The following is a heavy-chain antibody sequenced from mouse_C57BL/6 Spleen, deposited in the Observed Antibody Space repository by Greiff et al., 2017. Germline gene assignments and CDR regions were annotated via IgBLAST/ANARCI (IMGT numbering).Heavy chain of an antibody. CDR1: GYTFTSYW. D-gene: IGHD1-1*01. V-gene: IGHV1-7*01. CDR2: INPSSGYT. J-gene: IGHJ2*01. Sequence: QVQLQQSGAELAKPGASVKLSCKASGYTFTSYWMHWVTQRPGQGLEWIGYINPSSGYTMYNQKFKDQATLTADKSSSTAYMQLSSLTYEDSAVYYGARPGSTFFDDWGQGTTLTVSS. CDR3: ARPGSTFFDD.